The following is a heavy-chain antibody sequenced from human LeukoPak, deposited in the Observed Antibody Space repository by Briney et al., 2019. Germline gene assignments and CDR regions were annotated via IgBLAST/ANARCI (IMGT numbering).Heavy chain of an antibody. CDR3: ASSYSGSYHFRY. CDR2: INTDGSST. CDR1: GLTFSSYW. J-gene: IGHJ4*02. Sequence: PGGSLRLSCAASGLTFSSYWMHWVRQAPGKGLVWVSRINTDGSSTSYADSVKGRFTISRDNAKNTLYLQMNSLRAEDTAVYYCASSYSGSYHFRYWGQGTLVTVSS. V-gene: IGHV3-74*01. D-gene: IGHD1-26*01.